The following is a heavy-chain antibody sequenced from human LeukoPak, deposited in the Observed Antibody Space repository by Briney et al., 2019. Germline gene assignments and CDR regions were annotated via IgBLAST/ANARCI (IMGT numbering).Heavy chain of an antibody. CDR1: GGPIYSYY. J-gene: IGHJ6*03. Sequence: SDTLSLTCTVSGGPIYSYYWSWIRQTAGTGLDLIGRLSPGVSTNYNPSLKSRVTMSVDTSKNQFALKLSAVTAADTAVYYCARLKFYDSTGYSPGHYMDVWGKGTTVTVSS. CDR3: ARLKFYDSTGYSPGHYMDV. V-gene: IGHV4-4*07. D-gene: IGHD3-22*01. CDR2: LSPGVST.